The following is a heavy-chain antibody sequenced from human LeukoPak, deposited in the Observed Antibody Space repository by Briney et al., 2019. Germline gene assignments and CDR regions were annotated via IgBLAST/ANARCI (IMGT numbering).Heavy chain of an antibody. CDR3: ARTLWFGELTLLYYFNY. Sequence: SETLSLTCTVSGGSISSSSYYWGWIRQPPGKGLEWIGSIYYSGSTYYNPSLKSRVTISVDTSKNQFSPKLSSVTAADTAVYYCARTLWFGELTLLYYFNYWGQGTLVTVSS. D-gene: IGHD3-10*01. CDR1: GGSISSSSYY. CDR2: IYYSGST. V-gene: IGHV4-39*01. J-gene: IGHJ4*02.